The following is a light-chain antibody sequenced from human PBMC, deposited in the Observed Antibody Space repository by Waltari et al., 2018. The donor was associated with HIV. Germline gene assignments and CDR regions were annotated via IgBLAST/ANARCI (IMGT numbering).Light chain of an antibody. J-gene: IGKJ1*01. V-gene: IGKV3-20*01. CDR1: QSVSSSY. Sequence: EIVLTQSPGTLSLSPGERATLSCRASQSVSSSYLAWYQQKPGQAPRLLIYGASSRATGIPDRFSGSASGTDFTLTISRLEPEDFAVYYCQQYGRSPRTFGQVTKVEIK. CDR2: GAS. CDR3: QQYGRSPRT.